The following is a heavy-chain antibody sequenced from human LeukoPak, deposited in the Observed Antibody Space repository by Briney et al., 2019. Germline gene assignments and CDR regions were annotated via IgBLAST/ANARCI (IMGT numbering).Heavy chain of an antibody. J-gene: IGHJ6*03. CDR1: GYTFTSYE. D-gene: IGHD1-26*01. Sequence: EASVKVSCKASGYTFTSYEISWVRQAPGQGLEWMGWISPYTTKTNYAQSLQGRVTMTTDTSTSTAYMELRSLRSDDTAVYYCAREGGVGPTAPPDYYSYQMDVWGKGTTVTVSS. CDR3: AREGGVGPTAPPDYYSYQMDV. CDR2: ISPYTTKT. V-gene: IGHV1-18*01.